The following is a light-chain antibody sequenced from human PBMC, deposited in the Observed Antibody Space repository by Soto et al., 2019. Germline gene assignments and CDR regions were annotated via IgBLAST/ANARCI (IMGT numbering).Light chain of an antibody. CDR1: QSVGNN. V-gene: IGKV3-15*01. J-gene: IGKJ4*01. CDR2: ATS. CDR3: QQYGDWPLT. Sequence: EIVVTQSPATLSVSPGERATLSCRASQSVGNNFAWYQQKTGQAPRLLIFATSTRATGVPARFSGSGSGTEVTLSISSLQSEDFAVYYCQQYGDWPLTFGGGAKVEIE.